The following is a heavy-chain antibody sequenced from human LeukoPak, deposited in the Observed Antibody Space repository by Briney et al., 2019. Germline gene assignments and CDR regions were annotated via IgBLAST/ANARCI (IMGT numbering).Heavy chain of an antibody. Sequence: GGSLRLSCAASGFTFSSDSMNWVRQAPGKGLEGVSSISSISSYIYYADSVKGRFTISRDNAKNSLYLQMNSLRAEDTAVYYCARRGGKDFDYWGQGTLVTVSS. CDR3: ARRGGKDFDY. CDR1: GFTFSSDS. V-gene: IGHV3-21*01. CDR2: ISSISSYI. J-gene: IGHJ4*02. D-gene: IGHD3-10*01.